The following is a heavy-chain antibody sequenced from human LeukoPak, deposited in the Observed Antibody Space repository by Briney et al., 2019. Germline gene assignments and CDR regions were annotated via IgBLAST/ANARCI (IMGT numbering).Heavy chain of an antibody. Sequence: GGSLRLSCAASGFTFSSYNMNWVRQAPGKGLEWVSSITSSSTYIYYADSVKGRFTISRDNAKNSLFLQMNSLRAEDTAVYYCARVLRYCSGGNCYSGGLGYMDVWGKGTTVTISS. D-gene: IGHD2-15*01. CDR2: ITSSSTYI. J-gene: IGHJ6*03. CDR3: ARVLRYCSGGNCYSGGLGYMDV. V-gene: IGHV3-21*04. CDR1: GFTFSSYN.